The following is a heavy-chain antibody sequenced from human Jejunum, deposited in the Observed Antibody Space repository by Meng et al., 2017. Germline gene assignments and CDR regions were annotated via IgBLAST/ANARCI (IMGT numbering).Heavy chain of an antibody. D-gene: IGHD3-10*01. Sequence: HGRLQESGPGLVKPSGTLSLTCAVSGDFTSSSDRWTWVRQAPGRGLEWIGEVWHSGATYYNPSLESRLTISIDTSNNRFSLELSSATAADTAVYYCARGVLERYFDYWGQGALVTVSS. J-gene: IGHJ4*02. CDR3: ARGVLERYFDY. CDR2: VWHSGAT. CDR1: GDFTSSSDR. V-gene: IGHV4-4*02.